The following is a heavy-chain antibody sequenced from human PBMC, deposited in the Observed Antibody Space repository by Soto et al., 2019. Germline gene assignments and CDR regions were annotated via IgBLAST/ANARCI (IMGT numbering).Heavy chain of an antibody. CDR1: GYTFTDYC. Sequence: ASVQVSCKASGYTFTDYCIHWVLQAPGQGFEWMGWINPKSRGTNYAQKFQGRVTMTRDTSNSTAYMELRGLTSDDTAVYYCARVTLKAGNWFDPWGQGTLVTVSS. CDR3: ARVTLKAGNWFDP. J-gene: IGHJ5*02. D-gene: IGHD3-22*01. V-gene: IGHV1-2*02. CDR2: INPKSRGT.